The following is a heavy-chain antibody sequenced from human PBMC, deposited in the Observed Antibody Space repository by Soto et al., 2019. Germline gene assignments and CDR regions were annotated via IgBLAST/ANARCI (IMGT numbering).Heavy chain of an antibody. V-gene: IGHV4-61*08. D-gene: IGHD6-19*01. CDR3: TIGTGWTTDY. CDR1: GDSISSGDYY. Sequence: SETLSLTCTVSGDSISSGDYYWSWIRQHPGKGLEWIGYIYYSGYTNYNPSLKSRVTISLDTSKNQFSLKLTSVTAADTAVYHCTIGTGWTTDYWSQGTLVTVSS. CDR2: IYYSGYT. J-gene: IGHJ4*02.